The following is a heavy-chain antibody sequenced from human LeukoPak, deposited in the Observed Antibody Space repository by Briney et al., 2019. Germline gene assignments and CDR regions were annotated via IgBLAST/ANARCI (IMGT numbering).Heavy chain of an antibody. D-gene: IGHD5-18*01. CDR3: ARGTGAGYTYGRYYFDY. J-gene: IGHJ4*02. Sequence: ASVKVSCKASGYTFTSYGISWVRQAPGQGLEWMGWISAYNGNTNYAQKLQGRVTMTTDTSTSTAYMELRSLRSDDTAVYYCARGTGAGYTYGRYYFDYWGQGTLVTVSS. CDR1: GYTFTSYG. CDR2: ISAYNGNT. V-gene: IGHV1-18*01.